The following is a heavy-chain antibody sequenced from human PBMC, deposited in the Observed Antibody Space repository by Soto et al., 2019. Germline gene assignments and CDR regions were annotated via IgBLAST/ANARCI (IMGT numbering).Heavy chain of an antibody. Sequence: GGSLRLSCAASGFTFSSYAMHWVRQAPGKGLEWVAVISYDGSNKYYADSVKGRFTISRDNSKNTLYLQMNSLRAEDTAVYYCARDQGGSYSDYWGQGTLVTVSS. D-gene: IGHD3-10*01. CDR2: ISYDGSNK. J-gene: IGHJ4*02. CDR1: GFTFSSYA. CDR3: ARDQGGSYSDY. V-gene: IGHV3-30-3*01.